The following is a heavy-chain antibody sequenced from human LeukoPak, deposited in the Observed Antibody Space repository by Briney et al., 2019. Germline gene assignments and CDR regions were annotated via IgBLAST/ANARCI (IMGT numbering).Heavy chain of an antibody. D-gene: IGHD6-13*01. Sequence: ASVKVSCKASGYTFTSYDINWVRQATGQGLEWMGWMNPNSGNTGYAQKFQGRVTMTRNTSISTAYMELSSLRSEDTAVYYCARVTTYSSSWYGRINWFDPWGQGTLVTVSS. CDR2: MNPNSGNT. CDR1: GYTFTSYD. CDR3: ARVTTYSSSWYGRINWFDP. V-gene: IGHV1-8*01. J-gene: IGHJ5*02.